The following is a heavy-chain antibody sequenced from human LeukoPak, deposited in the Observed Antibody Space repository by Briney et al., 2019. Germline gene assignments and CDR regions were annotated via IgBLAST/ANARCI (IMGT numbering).Heavy chain of an antibody. Sequence: GGSLRLSCAASGFTFSSLWMTWVRQAPGKGLEWVANINQDGSEKYFVDSVKGRFTISRDNAKNSVFLQMNSLTVVYTAVYYCARDGGVSGYDLLDYWGQGTLVTVFS. CDR2: INQDGSEK. CDR3: ARDGGVSGYDLLDY. D-gene: IGHD5-12*01. CDR1: GFTFSSLW. V-gene: IGHV3-7*01. J-gene: IGHJ4*02.